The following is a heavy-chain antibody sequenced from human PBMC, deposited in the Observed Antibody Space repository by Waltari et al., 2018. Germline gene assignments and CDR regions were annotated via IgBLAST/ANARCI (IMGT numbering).Heavy chain of an antibody. Sequence: QLLESGGGLVQPGGSLRLSCGVSGFTFNSYAINWVRRAPGAGVRGGAGIPVRETTDHADSVKGRFTSSRDTFSDTVYLQMNSLRADDTAVYYCAKPFYNWDDPLVSWGQGTLVTVSS. V-gene: IGHV3-23*01. CDR3: AKPFYNWDDPLVS. J-gene: IGHJ5*02. D-gene: IGHD1-20*01. CDR2: IPVRETT. CDR1: GFTFNSYA.